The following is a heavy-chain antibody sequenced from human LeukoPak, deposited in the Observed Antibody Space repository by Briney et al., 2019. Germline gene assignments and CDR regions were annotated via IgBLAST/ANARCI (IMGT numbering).Heavy chain of an antibody. D-gene: IGHD4-17*01. CDR1: GFTFSTYG. J-gene: IGHJ4*02. V-gene: IGHV3-30*02. CDR3: AKWGAYGDLPSFDY. CDR2: IRYDGSNK. Sequence: GGSLRLSCAASGFTFSTYGMHWVRQAPGKGLEWVAFIRYDGSNKYYADSVKGRLTISRDNSKNTLYLQVNSLRAEDTAVYYCAKWGAYGDLPSFDYWGQGTLVTVSS.